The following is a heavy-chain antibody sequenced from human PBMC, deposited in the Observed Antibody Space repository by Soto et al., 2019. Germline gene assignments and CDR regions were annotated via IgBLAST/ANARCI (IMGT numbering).Heavy chain of an antibody. D-gene: IGHD3-16*01. Sequence: SETLSLTCAVSGGSISSCGYSWSWIRQPPGKGLEWIGYIYHSGSTNYNPSLKSRVAISVDTSKNQFSLKLTSVTAADTAVYYCARDKITGLFDYWGQGTLVTVSS. V-gene: IGHV4-30-2*01. CDR3: ARDKITGLFDY. CDR1: GGSISSCGYS. CDR2: IYHSGST. J-gene: IGHJ4*02.